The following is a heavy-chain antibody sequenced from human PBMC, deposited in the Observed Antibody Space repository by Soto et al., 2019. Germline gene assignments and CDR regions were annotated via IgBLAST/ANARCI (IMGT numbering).Heavy chain of an antibody. J-gene: IGHJ6*02. CDR2: ISGSGGST. CDR3: ANTYRSTWGNHQSGMDV. Sequence: GGSLRPSCAASGFTVSSYAMSCVRQAPGKGLEWGSAISGSGGSTYYGNSVKGPFTSSRNNSKNTLYLQMNSLRAEDTAVYYCANTYRSTWGNHQSGMDVWGQGTTVTVSS. CDR1: GFTVSSYA. V-gene: IGHV3-23*01. D-gene: IGHD1-26*01.